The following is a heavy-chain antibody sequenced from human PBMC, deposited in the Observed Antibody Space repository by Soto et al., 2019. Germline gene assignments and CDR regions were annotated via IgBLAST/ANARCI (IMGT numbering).Heavy chain of an antibody. CDR3: ARPRVTSITGTKPRAFDI. CDR2: IIPIFGTV. Sequence: QVQLVQSGPEVKEPGSSVKVSCKASGGTYRSYAITWVRQAPGHGLESMGGIIPIFGTVNYAKKFQGRVTITADESTSTAYMELRSLRSDDTAVYYCARPRVTSITGTKPRAFDIWGQGTKVTVSS. V-gene: IGHV1-69*01. J-gene: IGHJ3*02. CDR1: GGTYRSYA. D-gene: IGHD1-20*01.